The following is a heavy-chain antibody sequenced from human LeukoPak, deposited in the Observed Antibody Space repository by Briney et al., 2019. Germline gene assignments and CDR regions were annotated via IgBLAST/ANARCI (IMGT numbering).Heavy chain of an antibody. Sequence: ASVKVSCKASGYTFNGYYMHWVRQAPGQGLEWIGWINPNSGGTNYAQKFQGRVTMTRDTSISTAYMELSRLRSDDTAVYYCARDRIIAAAGTGDAFDIWGQGTMVTVSS. CDR2: INPNSGGT. V-gene: IGHV1-2*02. J-gene: IGHJ3*02. CDR3: ARDRIIAAAGTGDAFDI. CDR1: GYTFNGYY. D-gene: IGHD6-13*01.